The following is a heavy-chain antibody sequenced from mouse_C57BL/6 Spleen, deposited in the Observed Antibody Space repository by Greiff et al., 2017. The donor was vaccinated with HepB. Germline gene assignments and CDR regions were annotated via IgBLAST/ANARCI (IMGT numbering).Heavy chain of an antibody. Sequence: VHLVESGPELVKPGASVKLSCKASGYTFTSYDINWVKQRPGQGLEWIGWIYPRDGSTKYNEKFKGKATLTVDTSSSTAYMELHSLTSEDSAVYFCARRSSYAVYAMDYWGQGTSVTVSS. D-gene: IGHD6-5*01. J-gene: IGHJ4*01. V-gene: IGHV1-85*01. CDR2: IYPRDGST. CDR3: ARRSSYAVYAMDY. CDR1: GYTFTSYD.